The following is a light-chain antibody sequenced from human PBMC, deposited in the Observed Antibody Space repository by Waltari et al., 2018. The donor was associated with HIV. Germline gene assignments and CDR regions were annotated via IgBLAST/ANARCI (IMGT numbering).Light chain of an antibody. CDR2: GNT. J-gene: IGLJ2*01. CDR3: QSYDNSLNAVV. CDR1: SSNIGARED. Sequence: QSVLTQPPSVSGVPGQRVIISCTGSSSNIGAREDVHWYQQLPGAVPKVLIYGNTNRPSGVPDRFSGSKSGASASLAIAGLQTDDEADYYCQSYDNSLNAVVFGGGTRLTVL. V-gene: IGLV1-40*01.